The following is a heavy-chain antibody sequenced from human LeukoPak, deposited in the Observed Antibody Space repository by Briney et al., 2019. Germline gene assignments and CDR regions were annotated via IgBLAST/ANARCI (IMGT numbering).Heavy chain of an antibody. CDR1: GFTFSSYS. CDR3: AGTYCGGDCYSGHNYYFDY. Sequence: PGGSLRLSCAASGFTFSSYSMNWVRQAPGKGLEWVSYISSSSSTIYYADSVKGRFTISRDNAKNSLYLQMNSLRDEDTAVYYCAGTYCGGDCYSGHNYYFDYWGQGTLVTVSS. D-gene: IGHD2-21*02. J-gene: IGHJ4*02. V-gene: IGHV3-48*02. CDR2: ISSSSSTI.